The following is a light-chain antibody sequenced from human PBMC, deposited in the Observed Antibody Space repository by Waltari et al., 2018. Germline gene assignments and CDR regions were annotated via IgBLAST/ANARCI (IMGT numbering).Light chain of an antibody. Sequence: DIVMTQTPLSLPVTPGEPASISCRSSQSLLHSNGNTYLYWYLHKPGQPPRLLIYRVSNRFSGVPDRFSGSGSGTDFTLKISRVEAEDVGVYYCMQALQTPRTFGQGTKVEIK. V-gene: IGKV2-29*02. CDR1: QSLLHSNGNTY. CDR3: MQALQTPRT. CDR2: RVS. J-gene: IGKJ1*01.